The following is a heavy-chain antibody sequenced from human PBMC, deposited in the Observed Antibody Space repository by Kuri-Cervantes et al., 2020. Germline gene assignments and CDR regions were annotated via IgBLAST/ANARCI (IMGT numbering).Heavy chain of an antibody. Sequence: SQTLSLTCAVYGGSFSGYYWSWIRQAPGKGLEWIGEINHRGSTNYNPSLKSRVTISVDTSKNQFSLKLSSVTAADTAVYYCARGGLGATITSYYYYYMDVWGTGITVTVSS. CDR1: GGSFSGYY. D-gene: IGHD5-12*01. CDR2: INHRGST. V-gene: IGHV4-34*01. J-gene: IGHJ6*03. CDR3: ARGGLGATITSYYYYYMDV.